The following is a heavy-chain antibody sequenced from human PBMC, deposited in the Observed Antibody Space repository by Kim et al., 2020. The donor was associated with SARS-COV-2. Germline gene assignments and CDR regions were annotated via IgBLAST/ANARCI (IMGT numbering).Heavy chain of an antibody. V-gene: IGHV1-69*01. J-gene: IGHJ4*02. CDR3: AREAMVRGAPFDY. D-gene: IGHD3-10*01. Sequence: AQKFQGRVTITADESTSTAYMELSSLRSEDTAVYYCAREAMVRGAPFDYWGQGTLVTVSS.